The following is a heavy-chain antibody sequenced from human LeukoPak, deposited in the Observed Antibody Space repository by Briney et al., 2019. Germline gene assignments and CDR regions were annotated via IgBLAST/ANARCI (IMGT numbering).Heavy chain of an antibody. Sequence: GGSLRLSCAASGFTFSSYAMSWVRQAPGKGLEWVSAISGSGGSTYYADSVKGRFTISRDNSKNTLYPQMNSLRAEDTAVYYCASLIAARMPFDYWGQGTLVTVSS. CDR2: ISGSGGST. V-gene: IGHV3-23*01. CDR3: ASLIAARMPFDY. J-gene: IGHJ4*02. CDR1: GFTFSSYA. D-gene: IGHD6-6*01.